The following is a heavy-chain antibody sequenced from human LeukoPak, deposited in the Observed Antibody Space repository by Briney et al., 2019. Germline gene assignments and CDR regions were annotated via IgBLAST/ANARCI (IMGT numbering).Heavy chain of an antibody. CDR1: GFTFGDYA. CDR2: IRSKAYGGTT. Sequence: GRSLRLSCTASGFTFGDYAMSWVRQAPGKGLEWVGSIRSKAYGGTTEYAASVKGRFTISRDDSKSIAYLQMNSLKTEDTAVYYCTRGYSSGWYNQDYWGQGTLVTVSS. CDR3: TRGYSSGWYNQDY. J-gene: IGHJ4*02. D-gene: IGHD6-19*01. V-gene: IGHV3-49*04.